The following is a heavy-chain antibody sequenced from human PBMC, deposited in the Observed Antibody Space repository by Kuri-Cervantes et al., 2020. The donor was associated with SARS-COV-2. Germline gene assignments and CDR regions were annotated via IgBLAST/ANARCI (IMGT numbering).Heavy chain of an antibody. CDR3: AKSGYDFPNPHDAFDI. CDR1: GFTLSTYA. J-gene: IGHJ3*02. CDR2: ISVSGGST. D-gene: IGHD5-12*01. V-gene: IGHV3-23*01. Sequence: GGSLRLSCTASGFTLSTYAFSWVRQAPGKGLEWVSAISVSGGSTYYADSVKGRFTISRDNSKNTLYLQMNSLRAGDTAVYYCAKSGYDFPNPHDAFDIWGQGTMVTVSS.